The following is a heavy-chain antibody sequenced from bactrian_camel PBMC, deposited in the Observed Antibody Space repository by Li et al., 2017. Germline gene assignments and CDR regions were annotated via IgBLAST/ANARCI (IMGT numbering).Heavy chain of an antibody. CDR2: ISGAGALT. J-gene: IGHJ4*01. Sequence: VQLVESGGGLAQPGGSLRLSCAASGFTFSPYWMYWVRQTPAKGLEWVSTISGAGALTYYSDSVRGRFTISRDNAKNTLYLQMNSLKPEDTAVYRCVGWRSLGDYWGQGTQVTVS. CDR3: VGWRSLGDY. D-gene: IGHD2*01. CDR1: GFTFSPYW. V-gene: IGHV3S1*01.